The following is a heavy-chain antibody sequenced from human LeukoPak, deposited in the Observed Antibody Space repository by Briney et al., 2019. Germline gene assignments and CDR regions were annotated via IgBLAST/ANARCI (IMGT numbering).Heavy chain of an antibody. Sequence: GGSLRLSCAASGFTFSSYWMSWVRQAPGKGLEWVANIKQDGSEKYYVDSVKGRFTISRDNAKNSLYLQMNSLRAEDTAVYYCARDGSSGWYGSQKYYYYYGMDVWGQGTTVTVSS. V-gene: IGHV3-7*03. CDR2: IKQDGSEK. D-gene: IGHD6-19*01. CDR3: ARDGSSGWYGSQKYYYYYGMDV. J-gene: IGHJ6*02. CDR1: GFTFSSYW.